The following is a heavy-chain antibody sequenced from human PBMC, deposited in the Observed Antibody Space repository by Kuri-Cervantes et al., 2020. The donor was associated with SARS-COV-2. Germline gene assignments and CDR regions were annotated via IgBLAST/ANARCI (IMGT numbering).Heavy chain of an antibody. J-gene: IGHJ4*02. CDR2: IKQDGSEK. V-gene: IGHV3-7*03. CDR1: GFTFSSYW. D-gene: IGHD6-19*01. CDR3: ARVPVGGYLKSYFDY. Sequence: GESLKISCAASGFTFSSYWMSWVRQAPGKGLEWVANIKQDGSEKYYVDSVKGRFTISRDNAKNSLYLQMNSLRAEDTAVYYCARVPVGGYLKSYFDYWGQGTLVTVSS.